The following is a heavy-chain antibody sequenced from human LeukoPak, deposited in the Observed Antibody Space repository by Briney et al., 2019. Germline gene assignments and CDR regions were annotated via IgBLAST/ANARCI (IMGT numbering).Heavy chain of an antibody. V-gene: IGHV3-23*01. D-gene: IGHD2-15*01. CDR1: GFTFSSYG. Sequence: GGSLRLSCAASGFTFSSYGMSWVRQAPGKGLEWVSGISDSGSSTYYADSVKGRFTISRDNSKNTMYLQMNSLRAEDTAVYYCAKVVAWVDYWGQGTLVTVS. J-gene: IGHJ4*02. CDR2: ISDSGSST. CDR3: AKVVAWVDY.